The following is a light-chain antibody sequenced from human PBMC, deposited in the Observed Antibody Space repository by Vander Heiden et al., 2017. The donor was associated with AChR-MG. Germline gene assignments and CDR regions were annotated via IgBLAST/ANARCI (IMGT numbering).Light chain of an antibody. CDR1: QSSSSW. CDR3: QQYNSYAGT. V-gene: IGKV1-5*01. Sequence: DIQMTQSPSTLSASIQSRVTLTCRARQSSSSWLAWYQQKPGKVPKLLIYDASSLESGVPSRFSGSGSGTEFTLTISSLQPDDFATYYCQQYNSYAGTFGQGTKVEIK. CDR2: DAS. J-gene: IGKJ1*01.